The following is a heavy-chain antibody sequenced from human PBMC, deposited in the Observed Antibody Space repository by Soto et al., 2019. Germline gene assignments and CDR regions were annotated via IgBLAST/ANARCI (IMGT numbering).Heavy chain of an antibody. D-gene: IGHD4-17*01. Sequence: EVQLVESGGGLVQPGGSLRLSCAASGFTFSSYWMHWVRQAPGKGLVWVSRINSDGSSTSYADSVKGRFTIARDNEKNSLQKLRYSLSAETTALYCAVRNSVVVADGHAEDYWGQGTMVAVSS. J-gene: IGHJ4*02. V-gene: IGHV3-74*01. CDR3: VRNSVVVADGHAEDY. CDR1: GFTFSSYW. CDR2: INSDGSST.